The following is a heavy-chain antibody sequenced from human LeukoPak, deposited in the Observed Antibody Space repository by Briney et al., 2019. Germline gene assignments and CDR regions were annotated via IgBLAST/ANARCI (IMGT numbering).Heavy chain of an antibody. V-gene: IGHV1-69*13. Sequence: ASVKVSCKASGGTFSSYAISWVRQAPGQGLEWMGGIIPIFGTANYAQKFQGRVTITADESTSTAYMELSSLRSEDTAVYYCARAHYDYVWGSYYWGQGTQVTVSS. J-gene: IGHJ4*02. CDR1: GGTFSSYA. CDR3: ARAHYDYVWGSYY. D-gene: IGHD3-16*01. CDR2: IIPIFGTA.